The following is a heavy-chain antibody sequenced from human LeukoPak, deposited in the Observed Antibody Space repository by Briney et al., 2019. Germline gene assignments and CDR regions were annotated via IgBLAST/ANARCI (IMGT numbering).Heavy chain of an antibody. CDR1: GGSFSGYY. J-gene: IGHJ4*02. V-gene: IGHV4-34*01. Sequence: SETLSLTCAVYGGSFSGYYWSWIRQPPGKGLEWIGEINHSGSTNYNPSLKSRVTISVDTSKNQFSLKLSSVTAADTAVYYCARVVPPWGPTGTTIYFDYWGQGTLVTVSS. CDR3: ARVVPPWGPTGTTIYFDY. CDR2: INHSGST. D-gene: IGHD1-1*01.